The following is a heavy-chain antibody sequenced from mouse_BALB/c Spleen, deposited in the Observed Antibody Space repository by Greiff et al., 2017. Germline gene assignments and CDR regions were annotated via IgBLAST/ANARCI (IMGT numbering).Heavy chain of an antibody. V-gene: IGHV5-9-4*01. Sequence: EVKLVESGGGLVKPGGSLKLSCAASGFTFSSYAMSWVRQSPEKRLEWVAEISSGGSYTYYPDTVTGRFTISRDNAKNTLYLEMSSLRSEDTAMYYCAREGPPVAYWGQGTLVTVSA. J-gene: IGHJ3*01. CDR2: ISSGGSYT. D-gene: IGHD3-3*01. CDR3: AREGPPVAY. CDR1: GFTFSSYA.